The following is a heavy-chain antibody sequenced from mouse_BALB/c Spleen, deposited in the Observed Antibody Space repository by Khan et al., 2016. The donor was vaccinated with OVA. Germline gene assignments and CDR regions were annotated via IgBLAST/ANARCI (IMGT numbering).Heavy chain of an antibody. V-gene: IGHV3-5*02. CDR1: GISITSGNYR. Sequence: EVQLQESGPGLVKPSQTVYLTCTVTGISITSGNYRWSWIRQFPGNKLEWIGNIYYSGTVTYNPSLTSRTTITRDTSKNQFFLEMNSLNAEDTATYYCSRNYGSLYWYFDFWGAGTTVTVSS. J-gene: IGHJ1*01. CDR3: SRNYGSLYWYFDF. CDR2: IYYSGTV. D-gene: IGHD1-1*01.